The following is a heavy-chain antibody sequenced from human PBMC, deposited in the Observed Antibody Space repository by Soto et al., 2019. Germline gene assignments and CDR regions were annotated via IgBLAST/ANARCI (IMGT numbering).Heavy chain of an antibody. CDR1: GYSISSGYY. D-gene: IGHD3-3*01. J-gene: IGHJ5*02. CDR2: IYHSGST. V-gene: IGHV4-38-2*01. CDR3: ARGGYDPFYDWFDP. Sequence: SETLSLTCAVSGYSISSGYYWGWIRQPPGKGLELIGIIYHSGSTYYNPSLKSRVTISVDTSKNQFSLKLSSVTAADTAVYYCARGGYDPFYDWFDPWGQGTLVTVSA.